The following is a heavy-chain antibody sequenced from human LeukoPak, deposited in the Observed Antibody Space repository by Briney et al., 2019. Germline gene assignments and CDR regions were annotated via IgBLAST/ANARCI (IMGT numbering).Heavy chain of an antibody. V-gene: IGHV3-66*01. CDR3: ATGSAGSSYES. J-gene: IGHJ5*02. Sequence: GGSLRLSCAASGFTVGSNFVTWVRQAPGKGLEWVSVIFSDDRRDYADSVKGRFTISRDSSKNTVFLQVNSLRVEDTAVYYCATGSAGSSYESWGQGTLVTVSS. CDR2: IFSDDRR. CDR1: GFTVGSNF. D-gene: IGHD2-8*01.